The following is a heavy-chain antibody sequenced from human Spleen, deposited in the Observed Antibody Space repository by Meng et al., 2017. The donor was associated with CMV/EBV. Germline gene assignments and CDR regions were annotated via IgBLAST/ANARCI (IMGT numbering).Heavy chain of an antibody. CDR1: SYY. J-gene: IGHJ6*02. V-gene: IGHV4-59*01. CDR2: IYYSGST. D-gene: IGHD2-2*01. Sequence: SYYWSWIRQPPGKGLEWIGYIYYSGSTNYNPSLKSRVTISVDMSKNQFSLKLSSVTAADTAVYYCARDLSGYCSSTSCYHPYGMDVWGQGTTVTVSS. CDR3: ARDLSGYCSSTSCYHPYGMDV.